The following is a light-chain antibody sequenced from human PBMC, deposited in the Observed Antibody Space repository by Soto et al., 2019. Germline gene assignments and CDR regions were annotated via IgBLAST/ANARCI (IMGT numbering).Light chain of an antibody. CDR1: QSVSSSY. Sequence: EIVLTQSPGTLSLSTGERATLSCSASQSVSSSYLAWYQQKPGQAPRLLIYGASSRATGIPDRFSGSGSGTDFTLTISRLEPEDFAVYYCQQYGSSPRTFGQGTKVDI. CDR3: QQYGSSPRT. V-gene: IGKV3-20*01. J-gene: IGKJ1*01. CDR2: GAS.